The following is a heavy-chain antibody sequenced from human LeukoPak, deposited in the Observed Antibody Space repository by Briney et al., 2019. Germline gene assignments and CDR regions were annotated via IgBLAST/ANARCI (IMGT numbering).Heavy chain of an antibody. V-gene: IGHV4-34*01. CDR1: GGSFSGYY. D-gene: IGHD3-9*01. CDR2: INHSGST. J-gene: IGHJ3*02. Sequence: SETLSLTCAVYGGSFSGYYWSWIRQPPGKGLEWIGEINHSGSTNYNPSLKSRVTISVGTSKNQFSLKLSSVTAADTAVYYCARGLMYYDILTGYTSADAFDIWGQGTMVTVSS. CDR3: ARGLMYYDILTGYTSADAFDI.